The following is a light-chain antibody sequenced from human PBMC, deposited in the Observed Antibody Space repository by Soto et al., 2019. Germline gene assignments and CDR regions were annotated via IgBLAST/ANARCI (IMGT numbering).Light chain of an antibody. V-gene: IGLV2-23*02. Sequence: QSVLTQPASVSGSPGQSITISCTGTSGDVGSYNLVSWYQQHPGKAPKLMIYEVSKRPSGVSNRFSGSKSANTASLTISGLQADDEADYYCCSYGGRSTYVFGTGTKVTAL. J-gene: IGLJ1*01. CDR3: CSYGGRSTYV. CDR2: EVS. CDR1: SGDVGSYNL.